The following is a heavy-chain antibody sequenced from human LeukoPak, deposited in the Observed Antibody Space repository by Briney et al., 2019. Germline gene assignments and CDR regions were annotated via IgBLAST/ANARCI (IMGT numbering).Heavy chain of an antibody. CDR1: GYTFTGYY. D-gene: IGHD6-13*01. CDR3: ARGYTSSYDY. Sequence: ASVKVSCKASGYTFTGYYIHWVRQAPEQGLEWMGWINPNSGATNYAQEFQGRVTMTRDTPITTAYMELNWLRSDDTAIFYCARGYTSSYDYWGQGTLVTVSS. V-gene: IGHV1-2*02. J-gene: IGHJ4*02. CDR2: INPNSGAT.